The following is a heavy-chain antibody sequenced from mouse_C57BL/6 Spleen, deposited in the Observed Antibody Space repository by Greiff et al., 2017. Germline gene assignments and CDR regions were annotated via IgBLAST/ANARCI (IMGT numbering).Heavy chain of an antibody. J-gene: IGHJ1*03. Sequence: QVQLQQSGAELVRPGASVTLSCKASGYTFTDYEMHWVKQTPVHGLEWIGAIDPETGGTAYNQKVKGKAILTADKSSITAYMELRSLTSEDSAVYYCTRRPFTTVVARDWYFDVWGTGTTVTVAS. V-gene: IGHV1-15*01. CDR2: IDPETGGT. CDR1: GYTFTDYE. CDR3: TRRPFTTVVARDWYFDV. D-gene: IGHD1-1*01.